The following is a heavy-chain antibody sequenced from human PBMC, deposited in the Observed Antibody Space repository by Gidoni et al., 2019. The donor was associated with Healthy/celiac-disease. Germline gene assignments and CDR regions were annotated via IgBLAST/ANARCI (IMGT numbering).Heavy chain of an antibody. D-gene: IGHD6-19*01. CDR2: INHSGST. CDR3: ARGGSGWWVFAEYFQH. CDR1: GGSFSGYS. J-gene: IGHJ1*01. Sequence: QVQLQQGGAGLVNPSEPLSLTCAVYGGSFSGYSWSWIRQPPGKGLEWIGEINHSGSTNYNPSLKSRVTISVDTSKNQFCLKLSSVAAADTAVYYCARGGSGWWVFAEYFQHWGQGTLVTVSS. V-gene: IGHV4-34*01.